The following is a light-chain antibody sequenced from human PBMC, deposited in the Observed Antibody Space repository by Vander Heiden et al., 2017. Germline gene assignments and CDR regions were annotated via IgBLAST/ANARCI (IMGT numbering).Light chain of an antibody. V-gene: IGKV1-27*01. Sequence: DIKRSQSPSYLSASVGDRVTITCQPCQGISKLLAWYQQKPGKVPRLLIYAASTLQSGVPARFSGSGSGTDFTLTISSLQPEDVASYYCQQYSSAPYTFGQGTKLEIK. CDR2: AAS. CDR3: QQYSSAPYT. CDR1: QGISKL. J-gene: IGKJ2*01.